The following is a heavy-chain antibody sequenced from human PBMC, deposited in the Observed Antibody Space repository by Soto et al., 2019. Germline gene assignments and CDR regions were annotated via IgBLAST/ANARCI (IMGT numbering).Heavy chain of an antibody. CDR3: TRDQPITP. CDR1: GLTFAKYT. Sequence: LRPSFAGSGLTFAKYTITLLRQAPGKGLEWVGFIRGKGYGGTAEYAASVKGRFTISRDHSKSIAYLQMNSLKTEDTAVYFCTRDQPITPWAQGTLVTVSS. V-gene: IGHV3-49*03. D-gene: IGHD3-10*01. CDR2: IRGKGYGGTA. J-gene: IGHJ4*03.